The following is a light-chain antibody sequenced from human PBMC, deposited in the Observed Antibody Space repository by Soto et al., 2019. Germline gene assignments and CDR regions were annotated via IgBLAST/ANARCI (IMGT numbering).Light chain of an antibody. CDR1: SSDVGAYNF. V-gene: IGLV2-14*03. CDR3: SSYTISRTYV. J-gene: IGLJ1*01. Sequence: QSALTQPASVSGSPGQSITFSCTGTSSDVGAYNFVSWHQQHPGKAPKLIIYNVYDRPSGISYRFSGSKSGNTASLTISGLQGEDEADYYCSSYTISRTYVFGTGTKVTVL. CDR2: NVY.